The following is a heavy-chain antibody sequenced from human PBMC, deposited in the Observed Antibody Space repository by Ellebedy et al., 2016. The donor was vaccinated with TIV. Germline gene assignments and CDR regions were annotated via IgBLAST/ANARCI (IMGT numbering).Heavy chain of an antibody. CDR2: INGDGSST. V-gene: IGHV3-74*03. Sequence: GESLKISXAASGFTFSSSWMHWVRQVPGKGLVWLSQINGDGSSTKYADSVKGRFTISRDNSKNTLYLQMNSLRAEDTAVYYCAKCPRRRGYYYYYMDVWGKGTTVTVSS. CDR1: GFTFSSSW. CDR3: AKCPRRRGYYYYYMDV. J-gene: IGHJ6*03. D-gene: IGHD2-2*01.